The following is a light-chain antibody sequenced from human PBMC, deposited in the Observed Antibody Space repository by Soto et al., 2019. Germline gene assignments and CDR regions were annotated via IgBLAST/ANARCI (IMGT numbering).Light chain of an antibody. Sequence: QSVLTQPPSVSAAPGQKVTISCSGSTSNIGNNYVSWYQQLPGTAPKLLIYDNNERPSGIPDRFSGSKSGTSGTLDITGLQTGDEADYYCGAWDSSLTVAVFGGGTKLTVL. CDR1: TSNIGNNY. CDR2: DNN. J-gene: IGLJ3*02. CDR3: GAWDSSLTVAV. V-gene: IGLV1-51*01.